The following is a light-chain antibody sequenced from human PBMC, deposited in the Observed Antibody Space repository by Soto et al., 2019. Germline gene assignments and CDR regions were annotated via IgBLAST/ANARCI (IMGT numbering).Light chain of an antibody. V-gene: IGKV3-15*01. J-gene: IGKJ2*01. CDR2: GAS. CDR1: QSVSSN. Sequence: EIVMTQSPATLSVSPGERATLSCRASQSVSSNLAWNQQNPGQAPRLLIYGASTRATGIPARLSGSGSGTDFIVTISSLQSEDFAVYYCPQYNNWPPYTFGQGTKLEIK. CDR3: PQYNNWPPYT.